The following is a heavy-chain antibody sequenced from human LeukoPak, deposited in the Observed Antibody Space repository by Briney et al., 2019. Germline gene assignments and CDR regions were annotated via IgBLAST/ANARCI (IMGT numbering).Heavy chain of an antibody. D-gene: IGHD3-22*01. V-gene: IGHV4-59*12. CDR2: IYYSGTT. CDR1: GGSISSYY. J-gene: IGHJ4*02. Sequence: PSETLSLTCTVSGGSISSYYWSWIRQPPGKGLEYIGYIYYSGTTNYNPSLKSRVTISVDTSKNQFSLKLSSVTAADTAVYYCARVYYYDSSGYPLDYWGQGTLVTVSS. CDR3: ARVYYYDSSGYPLDY.